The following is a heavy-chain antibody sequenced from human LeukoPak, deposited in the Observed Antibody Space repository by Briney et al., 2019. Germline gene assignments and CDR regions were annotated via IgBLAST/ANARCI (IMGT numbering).Heavy chain of an antibody. V-gene: IGHV3-48*03. Sequence: PGGSLRLSCAASGFSFSTYDMNWVRQAPGKGLEWVSYIDTSGRRIYYADSVKGRLTISRDNARNSLSVQMNSLRAEDTAVYYCVRGTLDYDYSGYAFDIWGLGTMGTVSS. CDR1: GFSFSTYD. J-gene: IGHJ3*02. D-gene: IGHD3-22*01. CDR3: VRGTLDYDYSGYAFDI. CDR2: IDTSGRRI.